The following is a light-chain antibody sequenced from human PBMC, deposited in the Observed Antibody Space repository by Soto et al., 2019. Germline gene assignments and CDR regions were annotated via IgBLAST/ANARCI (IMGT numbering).Light chain of an antibody. V-gene: IGKV3-20*01. J-gene: IGKJ1*01. CDR1: QSISRY. Sequence: ILLTQSPGTLSLSPGERTTLSCGASQSISRYLAWYQQKPGQGPRLLIYGASSRATGTPDRFSGSGSGTEFTLTISSLQPDDFETYYCQHYNSYSEACGQGTKVDIK. CDR3: QHYNSYSEA. CDR2: GAS.